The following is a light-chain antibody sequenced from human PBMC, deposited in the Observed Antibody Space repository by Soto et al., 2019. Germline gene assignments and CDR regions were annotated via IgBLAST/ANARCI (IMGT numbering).Light chain of an antibody. CDR3: QQYNSYPYT. Sequence: EIVLTQSPATLSLSPGERATLSCRASQSLSSYLAWYQQKPGQAPRLLIYDASNRATGVPARFSGSGSGTDFTLTISSLEPEDFAVYYCQQYNSYPYTFGQGTKLEIK. J-gene: IGKJ2*01. V-gene: IGKV3-11*01. CDR2: DAS. CDR1: QSLSSY.